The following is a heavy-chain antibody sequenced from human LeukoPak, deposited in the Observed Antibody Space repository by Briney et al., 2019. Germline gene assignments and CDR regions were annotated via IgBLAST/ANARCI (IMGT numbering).Heavy chain of an antibody. Sequence: GGSLRLSCAASGFTVSSNYVSWVRQAPGKGQEWVSVIYSGGDTYYADSVKGRFTLSRDNSKNLLYLQMNSLRAEDTAVYYCARGGAARSAGHWGQGTLVTVSS. CDR1: GFTVSSNY. CDR3: ARGGAARSAGH. J-gene: IGHJ4*02. CDR2: IYSGGDT. V-gene: IGHV3-53*01. D-gene: IGHD6-6*01.